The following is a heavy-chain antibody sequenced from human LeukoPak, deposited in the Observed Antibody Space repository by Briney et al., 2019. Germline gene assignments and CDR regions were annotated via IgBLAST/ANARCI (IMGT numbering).Heavy chain of an antibody. CDR2: INPNSGGT. J-gene: IGHJ4*02. V-gene: IGHV1-2*02. CDR1: GYTFTGYY. Sequence: ASVKVSCKASGYTFTGYYMHWVRQAPGQGLERMGWINPNSGGTNYAQKFQGRVTMTRDTSISTAYMELSRLRSDDTAAYYCARSVVVPAARDYWGQGTLVTVSS. CDR3: ARSVVVPAARDY. D-gene: IGHD2-2*01.